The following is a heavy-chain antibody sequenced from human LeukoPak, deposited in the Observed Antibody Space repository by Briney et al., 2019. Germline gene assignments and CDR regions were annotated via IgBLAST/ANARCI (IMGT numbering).Heavy chain of an antibody. CDR1: GYTFTSCH. V-gene: IGHV1-8*01. CDR2: MNPNSGNT. J-gene: IGHJ6*03. D-gene: IGHD3-10*01. CDR3: ARVINYYGSGSYYRRSGHYYYMDV. Sequence: ASVKVSCKASGYTFTSCHINWVRRATGQGLEWMGWMNPNSGNTGYAQKFQGRVTMTRNTSISTAYMELSSLRSEDTAVYYCARVINYYGSGSYYRRSGHYYYMDVWGKGTTVTISS.